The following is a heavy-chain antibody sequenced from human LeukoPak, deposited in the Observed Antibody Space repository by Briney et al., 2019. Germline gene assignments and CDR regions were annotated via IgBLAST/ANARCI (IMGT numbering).Heavy chain of an antibody. CDR3: ARTGVGYGDLYFDY. J-gene: IGHJ4*02. V-gene: IGHV4-39*07. CDR2: IYYSGST. D-gene: IGHD4-17*01. Sequence: SETLSLTCTVSGGSISSSSYYWGWIRQPPGKGPEWIGSIYYSGSTYYNPSLKSRVTISVDTSKNQFSLKLSSVTAADTAVYYCARTGVGYGDLYFDYWGQGTLVTVSS. CDR1: GGSISSSSYY.